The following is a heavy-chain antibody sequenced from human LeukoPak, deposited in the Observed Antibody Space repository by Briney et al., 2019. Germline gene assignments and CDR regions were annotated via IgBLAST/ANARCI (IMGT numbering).Heavy chain of an antibody. V-gene: IGHV3-15*01. CDR3: AKYYYDRRGYLYYFDY. CDR2: IKSKIDGSTA. D-gene: IGHD3-22*01. CDR1: GFTFTNAW. Sequence: GGSLRLAWAPSGFTFTNAWMGSARQAPGEGLEWVGCIKSKIDGSTADYAAPVKGRFTISRDDSKNTLYLQMNSLKTEDTAVYYCAKYYYDRRGYLYYFDYWGQGTLVTVSS. J-gene: IGHJ4*02.